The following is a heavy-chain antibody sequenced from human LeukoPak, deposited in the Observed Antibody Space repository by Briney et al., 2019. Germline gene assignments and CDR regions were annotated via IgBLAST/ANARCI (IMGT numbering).Heavy chain of an antibody. CDR3: ARDQIVGATYFFDY. J-gene: IGHJ4*02. V-gene: IGHV4-39*07. CDR2: IYYSGST. D-gene: IGHD1-26*01. CDR1: GGSISSSSYY. Sequence: PSETLSLTCTVSGGSISSSSYYWGWIRQPPGKGLEWIGSIYYSGSTYYNPSLKSRVTISVDTSKNQFSLKLSSVTAADTAVYYCARDQIVGATYFFDYWGQGTLVTVSS.